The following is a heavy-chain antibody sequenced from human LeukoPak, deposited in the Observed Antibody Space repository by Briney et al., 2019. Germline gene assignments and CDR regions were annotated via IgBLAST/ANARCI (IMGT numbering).Heavy chain of an antibody. CDR1: GFTFSSHW. Sequence: PGGSLRLSCTASGFTFSSHWMTWVRQPPGKGLEWVANIKEDGGVKYYVDSVKGRFTISRDNAKNSLYLQMNSLRAEDTAVYYCARSLSTAGFDPWGQGTLVTVSS. J-gene: IGHJ5*02. V-gene: IGHV3-7*01. CDR2: IKEDGGVK. D-gene: IGHD2/OR15-2a*01. CDR3: ARSLSTAGFDP.